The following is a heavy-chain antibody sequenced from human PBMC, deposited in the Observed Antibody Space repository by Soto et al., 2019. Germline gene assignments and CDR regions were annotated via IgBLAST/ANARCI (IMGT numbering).Heavy chain of an antibody. D-gene: IGHD4-17*01. Sequence: EVQLLESGGGLVQPGGSLRLSCAASGFTFSTYGMNWVRQAPGKGLEWVSGITGSGASTYYADSVKGRFTISRDNSKNTLYLQMNSLRAEDTAVYYCAKAECYGGNWYFDLWGRGTLVTVSS. CDR1: GFTFSTYG. V-gene: IGHV3-23*01. CDR2: ITGSGAST. CDR3: AKAECYGGNWYFDL. J-gene: IGHJ2*01.